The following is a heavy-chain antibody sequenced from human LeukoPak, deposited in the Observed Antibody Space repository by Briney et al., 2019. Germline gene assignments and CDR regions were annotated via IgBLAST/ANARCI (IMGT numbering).Heavy chain of an antibody. CDR2: IYNSGRT. Sequence: PSETLSLTCTVSGGSISSYYWSWIRQAPGKGLEWIGYIYNSGRTNYNPSLKSRVTTSVDTSKNQFSLRLSSVTAADTAVYYCARGHSNCSPTSCYFPSDYWGQGTLVTVSS. D-gene: IGHD2-2*01. J-gene: IGHJ4*02. V-gene: IGHV4-59*01. CDR3: ARGHSNCSPTSCYFPSDY. CDR1: GGSISSYY.